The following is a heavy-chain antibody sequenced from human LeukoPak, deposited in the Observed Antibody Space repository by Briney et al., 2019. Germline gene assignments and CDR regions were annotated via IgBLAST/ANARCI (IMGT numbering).Heavy chain of an antibody. Sequence: PGGSLRLSCAASGFTFSSYAMSWVPPAPGKRLEWVSAIFGTGSSTYYATSVEGRFTISRDNSKNTLYLQMNSLRAEDTALYYCANRLVGSSGLYNIDCWGQGTLVTVSS. J-gene: IGHJ4*02. CDR2: IFGTGSST. CDR3: ANRLVGSSGLYNIDC. D-gene: IGHD6-19*01. V-gene: IGHV3-23*01. CDR1: GFTFSSYA.